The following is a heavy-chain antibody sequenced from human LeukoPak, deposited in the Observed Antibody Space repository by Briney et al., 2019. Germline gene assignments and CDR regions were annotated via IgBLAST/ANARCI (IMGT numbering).Heavy chain of an antibody. D-gene: IGHD3-16*01. CDR1: GFTFGTYW. J-gene: IGHJ5*02. CDR3: ASQSYARFDP. V-gene: IGHV3-7*01. CDR2: IQPDGSEQ. Sequence: TGGSLRLSCAASGFTFGTYWMSWVRQAPGKGLEWVGNIQPDGSEQYPVDSVKGRFTISRDNARNSLFLQMNSLRVEDTAVYYCASQSYARFDPWGQGTLVTVSS.